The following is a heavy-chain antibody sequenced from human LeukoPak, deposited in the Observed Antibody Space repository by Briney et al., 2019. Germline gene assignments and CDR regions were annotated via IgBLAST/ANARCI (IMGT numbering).Heavy chain of an antibody. CDR2: INGGGGST. Sequence: PGGSLRLSCAASGFTFSSYAISWVRQAPGKGLEWVSAINGGGGSTYYADSVKGRFTISRDNSKNTLYLQMNSLRAEDTAVYYCARDKGTTPYYYYGMDVWGQGTTVTVSS. CDR3: ARDKGTTPYYYYGMDV. J-gene: IGHJ6*02. CDR1: GFTFSSYA. D-gene: IGHD1-14*01. V-gene: IGHV3-23*01.